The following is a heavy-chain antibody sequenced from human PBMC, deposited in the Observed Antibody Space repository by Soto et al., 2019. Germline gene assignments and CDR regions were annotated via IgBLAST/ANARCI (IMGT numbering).Heavy chain of an antibody. J-gene: IGHJ5*02. V-gene: IGHV1-46*04. CDR2: INPSGGST. Sequence: VKVSCKASRYPFTSYHMHWVRQAPGQGLEWVGTINPSGGSTFYARKLEGRVSIARDTSTSTVYMELSSLRSEDTAVYYCARGPESSINTWYNWFDPWGQGTLVTVSS. CDR3: ARGPESSINTWYNWFDP. D-gene: IGHD2-8*02. CDR1: RYPFTSYH.